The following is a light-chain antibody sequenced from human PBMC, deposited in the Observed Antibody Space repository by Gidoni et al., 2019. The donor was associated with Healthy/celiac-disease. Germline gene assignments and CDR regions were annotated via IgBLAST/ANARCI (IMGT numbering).Light chain of an antibody. CDR3: QQSYSTPRT. J-gene: IGKJ1*01. V-gene: IGKV1-39*01. CDR1: QSISSY. Sequence: QMTQSPSSLSASVGDIVPITCRASQSISSYLNWYQQKPGKAPKLLIYAASSLQSGVPSRFSGSGSGTDFTLTISSLQPEDFATYYCQQSYSTPRTFXXXTKVEIK. CDR2: AAS.